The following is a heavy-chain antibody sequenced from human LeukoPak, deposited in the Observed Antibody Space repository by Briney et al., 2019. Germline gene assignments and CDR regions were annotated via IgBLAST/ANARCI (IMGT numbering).Heavy chain of an antibody. CDR3: VSSWSPDAFDI. Sequence: GGSLRLSCAASGFTFSSYAMRWVRQAPGKGLEWVAVISYDGSNKYYADSVKGRFTISRDNSKNTLYLQMNSLRAEDTAVYYCVSSWSPDAFDIWGQGTMVTVSS. D-gene: IGHD6-13*01. J-gene: IGHJ3*02. CDR1: GFTFSSYA. CDR2: ISYDGSNK. V-gene: IGHV3-30-3*01.